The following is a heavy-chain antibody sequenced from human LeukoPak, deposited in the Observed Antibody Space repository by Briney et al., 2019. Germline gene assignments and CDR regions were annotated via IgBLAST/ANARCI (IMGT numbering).Heavy chain of an antibody. J-gene: IGHJ4*02. V-gene: IGHV3-9*01. CDR1: GFTFDDYA. CDR3: AKDKARYSSGWYYFDY. CDR2: ISWSSGSI. Sequence: GGSLRLSCAASGFTFDDYAMHWVRQAPGKGLEWVSGISWSSGSIGYADSVKGRFTISRDNAKNSLYLQMNSLRAEDTALYYCAKDKARYSSGWYYFDYWGQGTLVTVSS. D-gene: IGHD6-19*01.